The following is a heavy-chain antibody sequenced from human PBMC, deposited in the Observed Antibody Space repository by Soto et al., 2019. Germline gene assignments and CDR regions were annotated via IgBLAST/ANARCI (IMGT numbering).Heavy chain of an antibody. D-gene: IGHD3-10*01. Sequence: QVQLVESGGGVVQPGRSLRLSCAASGFTFSSYAMHWVRQAPGKGLEWVAVISYDGSNKYYADSVKGRFTISRDNSKNTLYLQMNSLSAEDKAVYYCAILWFGELSEYYYYYYGMDVWGRGTTVTVSS. CDR1: GFTFSSYA. V-gene: IGHV3-30-3*01. CDR3: AILWFGELSEYYYYYYGMDV. CDR2: ISYDGSNK. J-gene: IGHJ6*02.